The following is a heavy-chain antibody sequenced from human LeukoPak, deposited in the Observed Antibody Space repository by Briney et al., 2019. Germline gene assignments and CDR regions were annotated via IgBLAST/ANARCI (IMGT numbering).Heavy chain of an antibody. CDR3: ARDHIGRAAGGDY. CDR2: IYSSGSS. V-gene: IGHV4-59*01. J-gene: IGHJ4*02. Sequence: PPETLSLTCTVPGGSMMRYYSSSIRQSPGKGLEWIGYIYSSGSSNYNPSLKSRVTISLDTSNNQFSLKLTSVTAADTAVYYCARDHIGRAAGGDYWGERCPVTVSS. CDR1: GGSMMRYY. D-gene: IGHD2-15*01.